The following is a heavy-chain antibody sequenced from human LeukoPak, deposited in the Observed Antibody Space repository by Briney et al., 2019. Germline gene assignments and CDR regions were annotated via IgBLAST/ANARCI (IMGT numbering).Heavy chain of an antibody. Sequence: PSETLSLTCTVSDYSISSGYYWGWIRQSPGKGLEWIGSIYHSGSTYYNPSLKSRVTISVDTSKNQFSLKLNSVTAADTAVYYCARVDGSCSGGSCPSGNWFDPWGQGTLVTVSS. CDR1: DYSISSGYY. CDR3: ARVDGSCSGGSCPSGNWFDP. V-gene: IGHV4-38-2*02. D-gene: IGHD2-15*01. CDR2: IYHSGST. J-gene: IGHJ5*02.